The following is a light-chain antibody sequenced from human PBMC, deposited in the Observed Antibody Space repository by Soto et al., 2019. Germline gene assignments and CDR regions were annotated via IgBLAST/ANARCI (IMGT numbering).Light chain of an antibody. CDR3: QQYNIWRSIT. V-gene: IGKV3-15*01. CDR2: GAS. J-gene: IGKJ5*01. CDR1: QSVSSN. Sequence: EIVMTQSPATLSVSPGERATLSCRASQSVSSNLAWYQQKPGQAPRLLIYGASTRATGIPVRFSGSGFGTEFTLTISSLQSEDFAVYYCQQYNIWRSITFGQGTRLEI.